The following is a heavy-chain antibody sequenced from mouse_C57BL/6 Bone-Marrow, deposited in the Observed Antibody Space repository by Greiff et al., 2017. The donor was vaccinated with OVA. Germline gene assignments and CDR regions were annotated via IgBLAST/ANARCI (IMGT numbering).Heavy chain of an antibody. V-gene: IGHV5-4*03. CDR1: GFTFSSYA. CDR2: ISDGGSYT. CDR3: ARAPWRYYYAMDY. Sequence: EVMLVESGGGLVKPGGSLKLSCAASGFTFSSYAMSWVRQTPEKRLEWVATISDGGSYTYYPDNVKGRFTISRDNAKNNLYLQMSHLKSEDTAMYYCARAPWRYYYAMDYWGQGTSVTVSS. J-gene: IGHJ4*01.